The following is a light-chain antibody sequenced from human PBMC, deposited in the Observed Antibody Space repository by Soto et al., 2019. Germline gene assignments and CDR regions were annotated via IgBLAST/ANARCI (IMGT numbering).Light chain of an antibody. J-gene: IGKJ3*01. CDR2: GAS. CDR3: QQLFTYPPT. CDR1: QSISSW. Sequence: EIQMTQSPATLSSSLGDRVTIPCRASQSISSWLAWSQQKTGKAPKHLIYGASTLQGGVPSRFSGSGSGTDFTLTVSSLQPEDLATYYCQQLFTYPPTFGPGTKVDIK. V-gene: IGKV1-5*01.